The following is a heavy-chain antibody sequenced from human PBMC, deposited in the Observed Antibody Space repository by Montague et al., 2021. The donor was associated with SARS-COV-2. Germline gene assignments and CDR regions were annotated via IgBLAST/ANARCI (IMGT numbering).Heavy chain of an antibody. J-gene: IGHJ6*02. CDR3: ARDSTTVRGVERYYYGMDV. V-gene: IGHV3-11*01. D-gene: IGHD3-10*01. Sequence: SLRLSCAASGFTFSDYYMSWIRQAPGKGLEWASYISSSGSTIYYADSVKGRFTISRDNAKNSLYLQMNSLRAEDTAVYYCARDSTTVRGVERYYYGMDVWGQGTTVTVSS. CDR2: ISSSGSTI. CDR1: GFTFSDYY.